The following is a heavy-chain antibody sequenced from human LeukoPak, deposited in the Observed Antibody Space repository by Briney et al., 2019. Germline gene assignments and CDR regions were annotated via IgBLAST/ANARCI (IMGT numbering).Heavy chain of an antibody. D-gene: IGHD2-15*01. CDR3: ARGSIVVVVAATRAPPEINYYMDV. J-gene: IGHJ6*03. V-gene: IGHV4-34*01. Sequence: PPETLSLSSAVSGGSFSGYYWSSIRQPPREGLEWIGEINHRGSTTYNTSLKSRVTTSVDTSKKQFSLKLSSVTAADTAVYYCARGSIVVVVAATRAPPEINYYMDVWGKGTTVTVSS. CDR1: GGSFSGYY. CDR2: INHRGST.